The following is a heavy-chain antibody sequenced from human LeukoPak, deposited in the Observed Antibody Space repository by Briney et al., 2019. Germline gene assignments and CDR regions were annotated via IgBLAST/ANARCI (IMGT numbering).Heavy chain of an antibody. V-gene: IGHV3-30*02. CDR3: AKNAGSGSYARYLDY. CDR1: GFTFSSYG. D-gene: IGHD3-10*01. J-gene: IGHJ4*02. CDR2: IRYDGSNK. Sequence: PGGSLRLSCAASGFTFSSYGMHWVRQAPGKGLEWVAFIRYDGSNKYYADSVKGRYTISRDNSKNTLYLQMNSLRPEDTAFYYCAKNAGSGSYARYLDYWGQGTLVIVSS.